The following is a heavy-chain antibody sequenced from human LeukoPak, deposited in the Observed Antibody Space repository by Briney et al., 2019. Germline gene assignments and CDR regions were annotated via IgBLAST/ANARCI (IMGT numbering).Heavy chain of an antibody. D-gene: IGHD5-18*01. CDR1: GLTVSNHW. V-gene: IGHV3-7*03. J-gene: IGHJ5*02. Sequence: GGSLRLSCVASGLTVSNHWMCWVRQAPGKGLEWVANIREERGQEYYVDSVKGRFTISKNSAKNSLYLQMNTLRVEDTAMHYCASLDTAKQPLANHWGQGTLVTVSS. CDR3: ASLDTAKQPLANH. CDR2: IREERGQE.